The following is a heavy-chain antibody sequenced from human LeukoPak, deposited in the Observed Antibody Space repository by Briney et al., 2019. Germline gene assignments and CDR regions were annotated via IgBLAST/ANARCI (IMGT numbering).Heavy chain of an antibody. J-gene: IGHJ4*02. Sequence: GESLKISCKGSGYSFTSYWIGWVRQMPGKGLEWMGIIYPGDSDTRYSPSFQGQVTISADKFISTAYLQWSSLKASDTAMYYCATSALYCSSTSCPLGYWGQGTLVTVSS. CDR1: GYSFTSYW. V-gene: IGHV5-51*01. CDR2: IYPGDSDT. CDR3: ATSALYCSSTSCPLGY. D-gene: IGHD2-2*01.